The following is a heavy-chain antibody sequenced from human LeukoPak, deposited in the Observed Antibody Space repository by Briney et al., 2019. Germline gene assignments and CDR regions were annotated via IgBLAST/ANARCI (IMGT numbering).Heavy chain of an antibody. CDR1: GGSISSSNYY. J-gene: IGHJ3*02. CDR2: IYYSGNT. Sequence: PSETLSLTCTVSGGSISSSNYYWGWIRQPPGKGLEWIGSIYYSGNTYYNPSLKSRVTISADTSKNQFSLKLSSVTAADTAVYYCARESYYDSSGYSHDAFDIWGQGTMVTVSS. D-gene: IGHD3-22*01. V-gene: IGHV4-39*07. CDR3: ARESYYDSSGYSHDAFDI.